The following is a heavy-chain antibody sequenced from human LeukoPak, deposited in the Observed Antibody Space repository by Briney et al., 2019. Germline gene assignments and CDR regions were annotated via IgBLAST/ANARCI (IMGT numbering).Heavy chain of an antibody. CDR3: AKTYCSTTRCLSWGNDY. V-gene: IGHV3-23*01. J-gene: IGHJ4*02. CDR2: ISGSGTNT. CDR1: GFTFSIYA. D-gene: IGHD2-2*01. Sequence: PGGSLRLSCAASGFTFSIYAMSWVRQAPGKGLEWVSSISGSGTNTYYADSVKGRFTISRDTSRNTLYLQMSSLRAEDTAIYYCAKTYCSTTRCLSWGNDYWGQGTLATVSS.